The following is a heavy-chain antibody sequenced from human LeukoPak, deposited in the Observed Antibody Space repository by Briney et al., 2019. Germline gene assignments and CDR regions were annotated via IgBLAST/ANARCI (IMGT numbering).Heavy chain of an antibody. D-gene: IGHD2-8*02. CDR1: GFTFSTSW. CDR3: VGGYDPHY. V-gene: IGHV3-74*01. CDR2: INSDGSDT. Sequence: PGGSLRLPCAASGFTFSTSWMTWVRQAPGKGLVWVSRINSDGSDTSYADSVKGRLTISRDNAKNTLYLQMNSLRAEDTAIYYCVGGYDPHYWGQGTLVTVSS. J-gene: IGHJ4*02.